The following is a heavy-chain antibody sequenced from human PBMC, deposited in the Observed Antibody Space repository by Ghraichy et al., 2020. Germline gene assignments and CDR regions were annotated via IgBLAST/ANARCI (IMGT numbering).Heavy chain of an antibody. V-gene: IGHV1-18*01. CDR2: ISAYNGNT. CDR3: ARVQTIFGVASRYYYYGMDV. CDR1: GYTFTSYG. D-gene: IGHD3-3*01. Sequence: ASVKVSCKASGYTFTSYGISWVRQAPGQGLEWMGWISAYNGNTNYAQKLQGRVTMTTDTSTSTAYMELRSLRSDDTAVYYCARVQTIFGVASRYYYYGMDVWGQGTTVTVSS. J-gene: IGHJ6*02.